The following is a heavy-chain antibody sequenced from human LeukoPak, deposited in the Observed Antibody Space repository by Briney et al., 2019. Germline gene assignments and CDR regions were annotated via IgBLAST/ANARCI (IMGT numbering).Heavy chain of an antibody. J-gene: IGHJ3*02. CDR2: INWNGGST. CDR1: GFTFDDYG. V-gene: IGHV3-20*04. D-gene: IGHD3-22*01. Sequence: GGSLRLSCAASGFTFDDYGMSWVRQAPGKGLEWVSGINWNGGSTGYADSVKGRFTISRDNAKNSLYLQMNSLRAEDTALYYCARDYYDSSGYLYDPDAFDIWGQGTMVTVSS. CDR3: ARDYYDSSGYLYDPDAFDI.